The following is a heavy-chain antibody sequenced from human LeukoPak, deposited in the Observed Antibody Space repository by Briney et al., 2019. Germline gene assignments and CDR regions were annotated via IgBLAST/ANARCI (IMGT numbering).Heavy chain of an antibody. D-gene: IGHD3-22*01. J-gene: IGHJ3*02. Sequence: GGSLRLSCAASGFTFSSYAMNWVRQAPGKGLEFVSAISSNGGGTYYANSVKGRFTISRDNSKNTLYLQMGSLRDEDMAVYYCARGPTMKADIWGQGTMVTVSS. CDR2: ISSNGGGT. V-gene: IGHV3-64*01. CDR1: GFTFSSYA. CDR3: ARGPTMKADI.